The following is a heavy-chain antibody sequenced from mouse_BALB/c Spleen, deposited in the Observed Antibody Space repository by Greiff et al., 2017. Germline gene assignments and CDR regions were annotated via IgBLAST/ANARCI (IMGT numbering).Heavy chain of an antibody. CDR2: IDPSDSYT. V-gene: IGHV1S127*01. D-gene: IGHD2-13*01. CDR3: TRLGGDYRFAY. CDR1: GYTFTSYW. Sequence: QVQLQQPGAELVKPGASVKMSCKASGYTFTSYWMHWVKQRPGQGLEWIGVIDPSDSYTSYNQKFKGKATLTVDTSSSTAYMQLSSLTSEDSAVYYCTRLGGDYRFAYWGEGNLVAVSA. J-gene: IGHJ3*01.